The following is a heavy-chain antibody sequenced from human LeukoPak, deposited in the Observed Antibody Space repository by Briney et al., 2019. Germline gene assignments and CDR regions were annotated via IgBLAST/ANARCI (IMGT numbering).Heavy chain of an antibody. D-gene: IGHD3-10*01. CDR2: INPSGGST. V-gene: IGHV1-46*01. CDR3: ATKTMVRGVNLAFDI. Sequence: ASVKVSCKASGYTFTSYYMHWVRQAPGQGLEWMGIINPSGGSTSYAQKFQGRVTMTRDTSTSTVYMELSSLRSEDTAVYYCATKTMVRGVNLAFDIWGQGTMVTVFS. CDR1: GYTFTSYY. J-gene: IGHJ3*02.